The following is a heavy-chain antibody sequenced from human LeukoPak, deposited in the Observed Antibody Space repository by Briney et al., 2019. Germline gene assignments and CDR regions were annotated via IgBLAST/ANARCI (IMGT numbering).Heavy chain of an antibody. J-gene: IGHJ6*02. D-gene: IGHD3-10*01. CDR2: IYYTGST. CDR3: AREGQGITMVRGVRQKTYYYYGMDV. CDR1: GGSISSGDYY. V-gene: IGHV4-61*08. Sequence: SETLSLTCTVSGGSISSGDYYWGWIRQPPGKGLEWMGYIYYTGSTNYNPSLKSRLTISVDTSKSQFSLKLSSVTAADTAVYYCAREGQGITMVRGVRQKTYYYYGMDVWGQGTTVTVSS.